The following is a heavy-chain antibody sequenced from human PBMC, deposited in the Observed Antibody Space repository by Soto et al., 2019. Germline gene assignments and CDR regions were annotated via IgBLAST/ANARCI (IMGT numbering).Heavy chain of an antibody. CDR1: GYTFTSYD. D-gene: IGHD4-17*01. CDR2: MNPNSGNT. Sequence: ASVKVSCKASGYTFTSYDINWVRQATGQGLEWMGWMNPNSGNTGYAQKFQGRVTMTRNTSISTAYMELSSLRSEDTAVYYCASIRDYGGNTRKYYYYSMDVWGQGTTVTVSS. V-gene: IGHV1-8*01. J-gene: IGHJ6*02. CDR3: ASIRDYGGNTRKYYYYSMDV.